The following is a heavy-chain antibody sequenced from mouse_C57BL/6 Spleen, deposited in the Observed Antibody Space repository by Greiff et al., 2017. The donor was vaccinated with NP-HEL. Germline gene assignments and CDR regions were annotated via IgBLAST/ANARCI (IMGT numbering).Heavy chain of an antibody. J-gene: IGHJ2*01. D-gene: IGHD1-1*01. CDR3: TGAYGDY. Sequence: EVQVVESGGGLVQPGGSMKLSCVASGFTFSNYWMNWVRQSPGKGLEWVAQIRLKSDNYATHYAESVKGRFTISRDDSKSSVYLQMNNLRAEDTGIYYCTGAYGDYWGQGTTLTVSS. CDR1: GFTFSNYW. V-gene: IGHV6-3*01. CDR2: IRLKSDNYAT.